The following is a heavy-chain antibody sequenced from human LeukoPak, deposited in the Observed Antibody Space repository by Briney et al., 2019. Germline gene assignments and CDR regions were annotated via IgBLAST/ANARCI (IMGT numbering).Heavy chain of an antibody. V-gene: IGHV3-23*01. D-gene: IGHD2-15*01. CDR2: ISGSGGSR. J-gene: IGHJ3*02. Sequence: EWVSAISGSGGSRYYADSVKGRSTISRDNSKNTLYLQMNSLRVEDTAVYYCAKGISPRAIKNVFDIWGQGTMVTVSS. CDR3: AKGISPRAIKNVFDI.